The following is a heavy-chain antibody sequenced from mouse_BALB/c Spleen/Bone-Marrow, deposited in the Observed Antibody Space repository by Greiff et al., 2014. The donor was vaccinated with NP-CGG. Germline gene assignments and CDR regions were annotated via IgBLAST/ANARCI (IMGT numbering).Heavy chain of an antibody. Sequence: QVQLQQSGAELAEPGASVKMSCKASGYTFTSYWMHWVKQRPGQGLEWIGYINPTSGYTEYNQKFKDKATLTADKSSSTAYMQLGSLTSEDSAVYYCATGYYAMDSWGQGSSVTVSS. CDR3: ATGYYAMDS. V-gene: IGHV1-7*01. J-gene: IGHJ4*01. CDR1: GYTFTSYW. CDR2: INPTSGYT.